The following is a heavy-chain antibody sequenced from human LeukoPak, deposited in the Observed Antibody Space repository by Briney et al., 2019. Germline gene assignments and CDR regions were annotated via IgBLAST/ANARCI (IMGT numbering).Heavy chain of an antibody. Sequence: SVKVSCKASGGTFSSYAISWVRQAPGQGLEWMGRIIPIFGTANYAQKFQGRVTITTDTSTSTAYMELRSLRSDDTAVYYCASGYCSGGSCYGPFDYWGQGTLVTVSS. J-gene: IGHJ4*02. D-gene: IGHD2-15*01. CDR1: GGTFSSYA. V-gene: IGHV1-69*05. CDR3: ASGYCSGGSCYGPFDY. CDR2: IIPIFGTA.